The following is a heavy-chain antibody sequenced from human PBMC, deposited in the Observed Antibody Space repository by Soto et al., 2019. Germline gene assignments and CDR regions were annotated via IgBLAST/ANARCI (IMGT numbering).Heavy chain of an antibody. Sequence: ASVKVSCKASEHTFTCYYLHSVLLAPGQGLEWMGWISPNGGGTIYAQKFQGRLTMTRDTSITTAYMELSRLRADDTAFYFCATSSDWSPLLDYWGQGTLVTVSS. CDR3: ATSSDWSPLLDY. J-gene: IGHJ4*02. CDR2: ISPNGGGT. D-gene: IGHD6-19*01. CDR1: EHTFTCYY. V-gene: IGHV1-2*02.